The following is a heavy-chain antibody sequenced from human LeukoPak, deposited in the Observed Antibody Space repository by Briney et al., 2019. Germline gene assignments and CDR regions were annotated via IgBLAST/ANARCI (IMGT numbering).Heavy chain of an antibody. D-gene: IGHD4-17*01. CDR2: IYPGDSDT. CDR3: ASGSSPQDYGDYETDAFDI. CDR1: GYSFTSYW. Sequence: GESLKISCKGSGYSFTSYWIGWVRQMPGKGLEWMGIIYPGDSDTRYSPSFQGQVTISADKSISTAYLQWSSLKASDTAMYYCASGSSPQDYGDYETDAFDIWGQGTMVTVSS. V-gene: IGHV5-51*01. J-gene: IGHJ3*02.